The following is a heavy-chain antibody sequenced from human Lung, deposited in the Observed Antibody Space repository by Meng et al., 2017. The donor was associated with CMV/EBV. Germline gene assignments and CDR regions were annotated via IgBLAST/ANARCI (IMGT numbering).Heavy chain of an antibody. CDR3: ARGSTSVTMIVVVITAASLAYDS. V-gene: IGHV4-34*01. CDR2: INHRGST. D-gene: IGHD3-22*01. CDR1: GGSFSGID. J-gene: IGHJ4*02. Sequence: SETLSLXCAVYGGSFSGIDWSWIRQSPGKGLEWIGEINHRGSTNYNPSLKSRLTISVDTSKNQFSLKMNSVTAADTAVYYCARGSTSVTMIVVVITAASLAYDSWGQGTLVXVSS.